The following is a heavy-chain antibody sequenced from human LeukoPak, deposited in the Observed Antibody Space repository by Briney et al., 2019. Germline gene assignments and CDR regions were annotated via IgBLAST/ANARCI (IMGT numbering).Heavy chain of an antibody. CDR1: DGSISSSSYY. V-gene: IGHV4-39*01. CDR3: ASERYYYGSGSDY. CDR2: IYYSGST. J-gene: IGHJ4*02. D-gene: IGHD3-10*01. Sequence: SETLSLTCTVSDGSISSSSYYWGWIRQPPGKGLEWIGSIYYSGSTYYNPSLKSRVTISVDTSKNQFSLKLSSVTAADTAVYYCASERYYYGSGSDYWGQGTLVTVSS.